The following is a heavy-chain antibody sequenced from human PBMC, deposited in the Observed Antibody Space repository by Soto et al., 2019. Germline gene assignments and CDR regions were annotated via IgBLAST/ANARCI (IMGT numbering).Heavy chain of an antibody. V-gene: IGHV4-38-2*01. J-gene: IGHJ4*02. D-gene: IGHD2-8*01. CDR3: ASSRVVYCTNGVCYYFDY. Sequence: SETLSLTCAVSGYSISSGYYWGWIRQPPGKGLEWIGSIYHSGSTYYNPSLKSRVTISVDTSKNQFSLKLSSVTAADTAVYYCASSRVVYCTNGVCYYFDYWGQGTLVTVSS. CDR1: GYSISSGYY. CDR2: IYHSGST.